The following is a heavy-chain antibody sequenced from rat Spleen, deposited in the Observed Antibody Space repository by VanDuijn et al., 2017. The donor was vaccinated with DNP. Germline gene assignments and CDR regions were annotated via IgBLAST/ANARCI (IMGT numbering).Heavy chain of an antibody. D-gene: IGHD1-10*01. CDR1: GFSFSNYN. Sequence: EVQLVESGGDIVQPGGSLKLSCAASGFSFSNYNMAWVRQAPTKGLEWVAHITYDGGTTYYGASVKGRFTVSRDNDKSILYLQLNGLRSEDMATYFCVRHRTYNNYFDYWGQGVMVTVSS. CDR3: VRHRTYNNYFDY. CDR2: ITYDGGTT. V-gene: IGHV5-22*01. J-gene: IGHJ2*01.